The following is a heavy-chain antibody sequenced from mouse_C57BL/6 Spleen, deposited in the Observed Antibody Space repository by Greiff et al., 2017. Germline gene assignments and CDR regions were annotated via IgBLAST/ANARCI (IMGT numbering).Heavy chain of an antibody. D-gene: IGHD1-1*01. J-gene: IGHJ2*02. V-gene: IGHV5-9-1*02. CDR3: TRGNYYGSTFAY. CDR1: GFTFSSYA. CDR2: ISSGGDYT. Sequence: EVKLVESGAGLVKPGGSLKLSCAASGFTFSSYAMSWVRQTPEKRLEWVAYISSGGDYTYYADTVKGRFTISRDKARNTLYLQMRILKSEDKSMYYCTRGNYYGSTFAYWGQGTSLTVSS.